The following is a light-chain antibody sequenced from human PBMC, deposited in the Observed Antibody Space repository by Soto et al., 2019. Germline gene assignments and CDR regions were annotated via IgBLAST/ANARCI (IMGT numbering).Light chain of an antibody. CDR2: DAS. CDR1: QNINNY. J-gene: IGKJ5*01. V-gene: IGKV1-33*01. Sequence: DIQMTQSPSSLSASVGDRATITCQASQNINNYLNWYQQXPGRAPKLLIYDASNLEAGVPSRFRGSGSGKDFTFTISRLQPEDMATYYCQQYENIPTFGQGTRLEI. CDR3: QQYENIPT.